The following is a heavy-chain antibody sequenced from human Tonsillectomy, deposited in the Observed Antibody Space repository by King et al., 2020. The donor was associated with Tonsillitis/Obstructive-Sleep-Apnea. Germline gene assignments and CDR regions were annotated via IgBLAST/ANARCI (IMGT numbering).Heavy chain of an antibody. CDR2: TRNKAHRYTT. Sequence: VQLVESGGGLVQPGGSLRLSCAASGFTFSEHYMDWVRQAPGKGLEWVGRTRNKAHRYTTEYAASVKGRFTISRDDSENSLYLQMNSLKTGDTAVYYCARVRTSSPVYNLDYWGQGTLVTVSS. CDR1: GFTFSEHY. D-gene: IGHD1-14*01. V-gene: IGHV3-72*01. J-gene: IGHJ4*02. CDR3: ARVRTSSPVYNLDY.